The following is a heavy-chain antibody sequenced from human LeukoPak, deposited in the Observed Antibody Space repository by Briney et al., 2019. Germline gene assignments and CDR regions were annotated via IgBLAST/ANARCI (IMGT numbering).Heavy chain of an antibody. CDR3: ARALNLLDSVTLDY. J-gene: IGHJ4*02. CDR2: IGSSSRSI. D-gene: IGHD1-1*01. CDR1: GFTFSSYG. Sequence: GGSLRLSCAASGFTFSSYGMNWVRQAPGKGMEWISYIGSSSRSIYYADSVKGRLTISRDNARNSLYLQMNSLRAEDTAVYYCARALNLLDSVTLDYWGQGTLVTVSS. V-gene: IGHV3-48*01.